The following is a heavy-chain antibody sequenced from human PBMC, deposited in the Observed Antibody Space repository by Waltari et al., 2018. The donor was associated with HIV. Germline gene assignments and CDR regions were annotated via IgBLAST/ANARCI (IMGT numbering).Heavy chain of an antibody. CDR3: AREADLSLLTTSMDV. J-gene: IGHJ6*02. CDR2: MDDSHDTK. D-gene: IGHD4-17*01. CDR1: GFTFSRYT. V-gene: IGHV3-48*04. Sequence: VQLVESGGGLIQPGGSLRLSCVASGFTFSRYTMNWVRQAPGKGLEWISQMDDSHDTKDYADSVKGRFTISRDNAKNSLYLQMNSLRAEDTAVYYCAREADLSLLTTSMDVWGQGTTVTVSS.